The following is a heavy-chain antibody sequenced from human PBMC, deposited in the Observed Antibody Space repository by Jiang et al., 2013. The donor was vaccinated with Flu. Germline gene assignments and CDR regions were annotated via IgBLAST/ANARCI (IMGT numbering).Heavy chain of an antibody. CDR3: ASGAVGASPNAFDI. CDR2: IYYSGST. J-gene: IGHJ3*02. D-gene: IGHD1-26*01. CDR1: GGSISSYD. Sequence: GLVKPSETLSLTCTVSGGSISSYDWSWIRQPPGKGLEWIGYIYYSGSTNYNPSLKSRVTISVDTSKNQFSLKLSSVTAADTAVYYCASGAVGASPNAFDIWGQGTMVTVSS. V-gene: IGHV4-59*01.